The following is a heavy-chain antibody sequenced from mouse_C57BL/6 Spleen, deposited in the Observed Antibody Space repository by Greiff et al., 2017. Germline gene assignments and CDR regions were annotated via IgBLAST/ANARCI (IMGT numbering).Heavy chain of an antibody. Sequence: QVQLQQPGAELVKPGASVKMSCKASGYTFTSYWITWVKQRPGQGLEWIGDIYPGSGATNYNEKFKSKATLTVDTSSRTAYMQLSSLTSEDSAVYYRARGSTVVARAYWGQGTLVTVSA. D-gene: IGHD1-1*01. J-gene: IGHJ3*01. CDR3: ARGSTVVARAY. CDR1: GYTFTSYW. V-gene: IGHV1-55*01. CDR2: IYPGSGAT.